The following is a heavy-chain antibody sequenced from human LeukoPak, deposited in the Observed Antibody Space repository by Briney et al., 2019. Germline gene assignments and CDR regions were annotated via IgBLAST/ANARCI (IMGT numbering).Heavy chain of an antibody. CDR3: ARERSSGWYFAFDI. J-gene: IGHJ3*02. D-gene: IGHD6-19*01. V-gene: IGHV4-61*02. CDR2: IYTSGST. CDR1: GGSISSGSYY. Sequence: SQTLSLTCTVSGGSISSGSYYWSWIRQPAGKGLEWIGRIYTSGSTNYNPSLKSRVTISVDTSKNQFSLKLSSVTAADTAVYHCARERSSGWYFAFDIWGQGTMVTVSS.